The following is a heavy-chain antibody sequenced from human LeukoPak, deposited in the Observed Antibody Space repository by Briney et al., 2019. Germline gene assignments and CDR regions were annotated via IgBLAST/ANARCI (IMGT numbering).Heavy chain of an antibody. CDR2: ISSSSSTI. J-gene: IGHJ3*02. Sequence: GGSLRLSCAASGFTFSSYSMNWVRQAPGKGLEWVSYISSSSSTIYYADSVKGRFTISRDNAKNSLYLQMNSLRAEDTAVYYCARDSTQGTGYSYGYGAFDIWGQGTMVTVSS. CDR1: GFTFSSYS. D-gene: IGHD5-18*01. CDR3: ARDSTQGTGYSYGYGAFDI. V-gene: IGHV3-48*01.